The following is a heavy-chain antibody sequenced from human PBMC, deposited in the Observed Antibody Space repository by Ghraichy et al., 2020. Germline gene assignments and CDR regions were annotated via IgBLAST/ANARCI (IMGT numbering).Heavy chain of an antibody. J-gene: IGHJ6*03. CDR2: IYTNGSS. CDR3: ARGGRGVTTFYMDV. D-gene: IGHD4-17*01. Sequence: TLSLTCTVSGGSITIGSYYWSWTRQPAGKGLVWIGRIYTNGSSNYNPSLQSRVTISVDTSKNQFSLRLSSVTAADTAVYYCARGGRGVTTFYMDVWGKGTTVTVSS. V-gene: IGHV4-61*02. CDR1: GGSITIGSYY.